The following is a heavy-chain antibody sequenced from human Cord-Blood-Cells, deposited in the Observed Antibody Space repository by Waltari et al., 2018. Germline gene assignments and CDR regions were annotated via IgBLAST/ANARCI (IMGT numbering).Heavy chain of an antibody. CDR1: GGSISSHY. V-gene: IGHV4-59*11. CDR3: ARGSSYYYDSSGYYYFDY. CDR2: IYYSGAT. D-gene: IGHD3-22*01. J-gene: IGHJ4*02. Sequence: QVQLQESGPGLVKPSETLSLTCTVSGGSISSHYWSWIRQPPGKGLEWIGYIYYSGATNYNPSRKSRVTISVDTSKNQFSLKLSSVTAADTAVYYCARGSSYYYDSSGYYYFDYWGQGTLVTVSS.